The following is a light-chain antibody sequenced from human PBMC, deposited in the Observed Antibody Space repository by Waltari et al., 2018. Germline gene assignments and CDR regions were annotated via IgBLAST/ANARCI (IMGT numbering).Light chain of an antibody. CDR2: KAS. V-gene: IGKV1-5*03. Sequence: DIQMTQSPSTLSASVGDRVTIACRASQSIRSWLAWYQQKPGKAPNLLIYKASTLESGGPSRFSGSESGTEFTLTISSLQPDDFATYYCQQYNSFPYTFGQGTKLEIK. J-gene: IGKJ2*01. CDR1: QSIRSW. CDR3: QQYNSFPYT.